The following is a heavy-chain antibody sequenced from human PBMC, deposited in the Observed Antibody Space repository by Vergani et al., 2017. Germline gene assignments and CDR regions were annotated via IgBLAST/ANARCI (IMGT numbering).Heavy chain of an antibody. Sequence: QVQLVQSGAEVKKPGASVKVSCKASGYTFTSYGISWVRQAPGQGLEWMGWISAYNGNTNYAQKLQGRVTMTTDTSTSTAYMGLRSLRSDDTAVYYCARILNTYCYASSGPREDYWGRGTLVTVSS. V-gene: IGHV1-18*01. D-gene: IGHD3-22*01. CDR1: GYTFTSYG. CDR2: ISAYNGNT. CDR3: ARILNTYCYASSGPREDY. J-gene: IGHJ4*02.